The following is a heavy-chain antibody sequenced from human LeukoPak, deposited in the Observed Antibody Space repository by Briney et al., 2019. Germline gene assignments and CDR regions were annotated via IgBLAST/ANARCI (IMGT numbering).Heavy chain of an antibody. D-gene: IGHD3-10*01. Sequence: GGSLRLSCAVSGSTFSNAWMSWVRQAPGKGLEWVGRIKSKTDGGTTDYAAPVKGRFTISRDDSKNTLYLQMNSLKTEDTAVYYCTTDGYGSGNKYFNDYWGQGTLVTVSS. CDR1: GSTFSNAW. J-gene: IGHJ4*02. CDR3: TTDGYGSGNKYFNDY. V-gene: IGHV3-15*01. CDR2: IKSKTDGGTT.